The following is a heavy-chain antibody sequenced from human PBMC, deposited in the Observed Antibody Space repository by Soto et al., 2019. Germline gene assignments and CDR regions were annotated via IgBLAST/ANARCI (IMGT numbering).Heavy chain of an antibody. V-gene: IGHV1-3*01. J-gene: IGHJ6*02. Sequence: ASVKVSCKASGYTFTSYAMHWVRQAPGQRLEWMGWINAGNGNTKYSQKFQGRVTITRDTSASTAYMELSSLRSEDTAVYYCARSGAGSSSPYYYCGMDVWGQGTTVTVSS. CDR2: INAGNGNT. D-gene: IGHD6-6*01. CDR3: ARSGAGSSSPYYYCGMDV. CDR1: GYTFTSYA.